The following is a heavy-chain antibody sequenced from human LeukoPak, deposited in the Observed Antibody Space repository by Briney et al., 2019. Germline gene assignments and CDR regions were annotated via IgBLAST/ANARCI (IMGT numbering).Heavy chain of an antibody. CDR3: ARSTPRDYDFWSGYRWDDY. D-gene: IGHD3-3*01. V-gene: IGHV3-21*01. J-gene: IGHJ4*02. CDR1: GFTFSSYS. CDR2: ISSSSSYI. Sequence: PGGSLRLSCAASGFTFSSYSMNWVRQAPGKGLEWVSSISSSSSYIYYADSVKGRFTISRDNAKNSLYLQMNSLRAEDTAVYYCARSTPRDYDFWSGYRWDDYWGQGTLVTVSS.